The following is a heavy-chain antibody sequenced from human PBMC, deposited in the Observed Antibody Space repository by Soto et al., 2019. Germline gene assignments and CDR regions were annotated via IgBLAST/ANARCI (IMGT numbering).Heavy chain of an antibody. Sequence: SGFTFSSYGMHWVRQAPGKGLEWVAVISYDGSNKYYADSVKGRFTISRDNSKNTLYLQMNSLRAEDTAVYYCAKGLYYYDSSGYYLDYWGQGTLVTVSS. CDR3: AKGLYYYDSSGYYLDY. V-gene: IGHV3-30*18. J-gene: IGHJ4*02. CDR2: ISYDGSNK. CDR1: GFTFSSYG. D-gene: IGHD3-22*01.